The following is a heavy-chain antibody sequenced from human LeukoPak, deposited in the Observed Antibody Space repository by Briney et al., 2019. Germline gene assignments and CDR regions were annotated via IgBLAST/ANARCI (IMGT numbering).Heavy chain of an antibody. CDR3: ARRGGSYSHSDF. CDR1: GYTLTELS. CDR2: VSALNGNT. Sequence: ASVKVSCKVSGYTLTELSMHWVRQAPGQGLEWMGWVSALNGNTDYAPKLQGRVTMTTDTSTTTAYMELRSLTSDDTAVYYCARRGGSYSHSDFWGQGTLVTVSS. V-gene: IGHV1-18*01. D-gene: IGHD1-26*01. J-gene: IGHJ4*02.